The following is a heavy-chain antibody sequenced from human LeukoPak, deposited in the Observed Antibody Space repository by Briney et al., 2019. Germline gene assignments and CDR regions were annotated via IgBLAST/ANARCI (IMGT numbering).Heavy chain of an antibody. D-gene: IGHD2-21*02. CDR1: GFTFSSYA. CDR2: ISGSGGST. V-gene: IGHV3-23*01. Sequence: PGGSLRLSCAACGFTFSSYAMSWVRQAPGKGLEWVSAISGSGGSTYYADSVKGRFTISRDNSKNTLYLQMSSLRAEDTAVYYCARGGSGIVVVTATRFDYWGQGTLVTVSS. J-gene: IGHJ4*02. CDR3: ARGGSGIVVVTATRFDY.